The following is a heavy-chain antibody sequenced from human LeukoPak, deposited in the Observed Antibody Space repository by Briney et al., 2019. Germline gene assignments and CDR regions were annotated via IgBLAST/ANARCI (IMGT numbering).Heavy chain of an antibody. D-gene: IGHD6-19*01. J-gene: IGHJ4*02. Sequence: GGSLRLSCAASGFTFSSYGMHWVRQAPGKGLEWVAVIWYDGSKKYYADSVKGRLTISRDNSKNTLYLQMNSLRAEDTAVYYCARERSSWFDWGQGTLVTVSS. V-gene: IGHV3-33*01. CDR3: ARERSSWFD. CDR1: GFTFSSYG. CDR2: IWYDGSKK.